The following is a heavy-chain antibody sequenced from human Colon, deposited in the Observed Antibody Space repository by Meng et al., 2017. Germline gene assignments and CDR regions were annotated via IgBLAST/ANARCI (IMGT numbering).Heavy chain of an antibody. V-gene: IGHV1-2*06. CDR2: IDPNSGGT. CDR3: ARVLFSGSYPSGY. Sequence: QGPVVQSGAEGKKPGASVKGSCKASGYTFTDYHMHWVRQAPGQGLEWMGRIDPNSGGTNYAQKFQGRVTMTRDTSITTAYMELSRLRSDDTAVYYCARVLFSGSYPSGYWGQGTLVTVSS. D-gene: IGHD1-26*01. J-gene: IGHJ4*02. CDR1: GYTFTDYH.